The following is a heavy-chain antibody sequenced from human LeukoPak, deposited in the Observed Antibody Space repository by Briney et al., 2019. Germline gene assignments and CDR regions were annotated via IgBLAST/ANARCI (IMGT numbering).Heavy chain of an antibody. CDR2: ISWNSGSI. CDR3: AKGGYVVVPAHFDY. J-gene: IGHJ4*02. CDR1: GFTFDDYA. Sequence: GRSLRLSCAASGFTFDDYAMHWVRQAPGKGLEWVSGISWNSGSIGYADSVRGRFTISRDSAKNSLYLQMNSLRAEDTALYYCAKGGYVVVPAHFDYWGQGTLVTVSS. D-gene: IGHD2-2*01. V-gene: IGHV3-9*01.